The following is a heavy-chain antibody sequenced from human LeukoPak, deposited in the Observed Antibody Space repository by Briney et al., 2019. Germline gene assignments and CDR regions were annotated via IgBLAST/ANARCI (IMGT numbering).Heavy chain of an antibody. CDR3: ARGRYVSITIFGVPTRGKFDY. V-gene: IGHV4-34*01. J-gene: IGHJ4*02. D-gene: IGHD3-3*01. Sequence: SETLSLTCAVYGGSFSGYYWSWIRQPPGKGLGWIGEINHSGSTNYNPSLKSRVTISVDTSKNQFSLKLSSVTAADTAVYYCARGRYVSITIFGVPTRGKFDYWGQGTLVTVSS. CDR1: GGSFSGYY. CDR2: INHSGST.